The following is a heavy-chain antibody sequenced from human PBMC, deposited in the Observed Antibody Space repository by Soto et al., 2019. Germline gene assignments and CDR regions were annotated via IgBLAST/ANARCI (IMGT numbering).Heavy chain of an antibody. CDR2: ISAYNGNT. Sequence: QVQLVQSGAEVKKPGASVKVSCKASGYTFTSYGISWVRQAPGQGLEWMGWISAYNGNTNYAQKLQGSVTMTTDTSTSKASTELRSLRSDETAVYYFARGTTVETGSYWGQGTLVTVSS. V-gene: IGHV1-18*01. CDR3: ARGTTVETGSY. CDR1: GYTFTSYG. D-gene: IGHD4-17*01. J-gene: IGHJ4*02.